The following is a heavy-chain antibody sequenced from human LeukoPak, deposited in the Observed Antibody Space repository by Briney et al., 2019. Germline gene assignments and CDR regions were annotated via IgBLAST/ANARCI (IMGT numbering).Heavy chain of an antibody. Sequence: GGSLRLSCAASGFTFSSYAMSWVRQAPGKGLEWVSAISGSGGSTYYADSVKGRFTISRDNSKNTLYLQMNSLRAEDTAVYYCAENRTQYQLPIDYWGQGTLVTVSS. CDR3: AENRTQYQLPIDY. D-gene: IGHD2-2*01. CDR2: ISGSGGST. J-gene: IGHJ4*02. CDR1: GFTFSSYA. V-gene: IGHV3-23*01.